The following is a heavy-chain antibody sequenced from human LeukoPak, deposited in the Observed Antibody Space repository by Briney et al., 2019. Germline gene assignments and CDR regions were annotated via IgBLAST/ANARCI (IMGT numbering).Heavy chain of an antibody. CDR3: ARVPVGSYSFDY. V-gene: IGHV3-74*01. CDR2: INTDGSTT. CDR1: GFTFSSYA. D-gene: IGHD1-26*01. J-gene: IGHJ4*02. Sequence: PGGSLRLSCAASGFTFSSYAMHWVRQAPGKGLVWVSRINTDGSTTSYVDSVKGRFTISRDNTKNTLYLHMNSLRAEDTAVYYCARVPVGSYSFDYWGQGTLVTVSS.